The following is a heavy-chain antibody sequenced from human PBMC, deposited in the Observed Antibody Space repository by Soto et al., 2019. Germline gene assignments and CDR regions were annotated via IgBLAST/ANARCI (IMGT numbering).Heavy chain of an antibody. Sequence: KPSETLSLTCAVYGGSFNGYYWSWVRQPPGKGLEWIGEINHGGTTNNHPSLTSRVTISVDTSKNQFSLKLSSVTAADTAVYYCARGFGGSIFGILSNFYYYAMDVWGQGTPVTVSS. D-gene: IGHD3-3*01. CDR1: GGSFNGYY. V-gene: IGHV4-34*01. CDR2: INHGGTT. J-gene: IGHJ6*02. CDR3: ARGFGGSIFGILSNFYYYAMDV.